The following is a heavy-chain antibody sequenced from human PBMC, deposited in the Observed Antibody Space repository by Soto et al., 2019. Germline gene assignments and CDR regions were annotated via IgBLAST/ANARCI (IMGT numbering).Heavy chain of an antibody. CDR1: GFTFDDYA. CDR2: ISWNSGSI. Sequence: EVQLVESGGGLVQPGRSLRLSCAASGFTFDDYAMHWVRQAPGKGLEWVSGISWNSGSIGYADSVKGRFTISRDNAKNSLYLQMNSLRAEDTALYYCAKVLNGGSFDYWGQGTLVTVSS. D-gene: IGHD2-15*01. CDR3: AKVLNGGSFDY. V-gene: IGHV3-9*01. J-gene: IGHJ4*02.